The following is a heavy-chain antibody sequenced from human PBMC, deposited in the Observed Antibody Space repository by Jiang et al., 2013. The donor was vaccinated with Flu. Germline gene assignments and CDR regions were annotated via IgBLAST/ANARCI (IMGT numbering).Heavy chain of an antibody. Sequence: GAEVKKPGESLKISCKGAGYIFNDYWIGWVRQMPGTGLEWMGLINPGDSDTRNSPSFQGQVTMSADKSINTAYLQWSSLKASDTAMYYCARYIAAAGRNYFDYWGQGTLVTVSS. V-gene: IGHV5-51*01. CDR1: GYIFNDYW. CDR3: ARYIAAAGRNYFDY. J-gene: IGHJ4*02. CDR2: INPGDSDT. D-gene: IGHD6-13*01.